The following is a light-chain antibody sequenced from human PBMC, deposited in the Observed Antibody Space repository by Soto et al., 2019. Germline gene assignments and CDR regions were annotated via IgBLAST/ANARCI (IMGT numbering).Light chain of an antibody. V-gene: IGKV3-15*01. CDR1: QGVTTN. CDR3: QQYNNWPFS. CDR2: DVS. Sequence: EIVMTQSPATLSVSPGERATLSCSAGQGVTTNFAWYQQKSGQSPRLLIYDVSIRAPGVPARFSCTGSEPDFTLTISGLQSEDSAVSFCQQYNNWPFSFGQRTRLEI. J-gene: IGKJ5*01.